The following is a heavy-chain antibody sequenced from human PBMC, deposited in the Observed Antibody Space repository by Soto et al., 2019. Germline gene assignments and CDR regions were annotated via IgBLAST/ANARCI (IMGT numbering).Heavy chain of an antibody. CDR1: GYTFGHFY. V-gene: IGHV1-18*01. CDR2: ISPHNRNT. J-gene: IGHJ4*02. D-gene: IGHD3-9*01. Sequence: QVQLVQSGAEVKKPGDSVKVSCKASGYTFGHFYITWVRQAPGQGLEWMGAISPHNRNTNYAEKFRGRVTMTTDTYTTKAYMELRSLRSDDTAVYYCARDEGGYDILTGYYKAHHFDQWGQGALVTVSS. CDR3: ARDEGGYDILTGYYKAHHFDQ.